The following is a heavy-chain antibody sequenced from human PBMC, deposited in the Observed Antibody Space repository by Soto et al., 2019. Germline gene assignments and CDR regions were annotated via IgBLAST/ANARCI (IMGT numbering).Heavy chain of an antibody. V-gene: IGHV1-8*01. Sequence: QVQLVQSGAEVKKPGASVKVSCKASGYTFTSYDINWVRQATGQGLEWMGWMNPNSGNTGYAQKFQGRVTMTRNTSISTAYMELSSLRSEDTAVYYCARDEGYYDSSGYYVNWFDPWGQGTLVTVSS. J-gene: IGHJ5*02. CDR3: ARDEGYYDSSGYYVNWFDP. CDR2: MNPNSGNT. CDR1: GYTFTSYD. D-gene: IGHD3-22*01.